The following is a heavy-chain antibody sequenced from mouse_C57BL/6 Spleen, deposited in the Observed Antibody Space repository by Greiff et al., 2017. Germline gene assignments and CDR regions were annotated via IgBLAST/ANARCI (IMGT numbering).Heavy chain of an antibody. CDR1: GFTFSSYA. D-gene: IGHD1-1*01. CDR2: ISSGGDYI. J-gene: IGHJ2*01. V-gene: IGHV5-9-1*02. Sequence: EVQVVESGEGLVKPGGSLKLSCAASGFTFSSYAMSWVRQTPEKRLEWVAYISSGGDYIYYADTVKGRFTISRDNARNTLYLQMSSLKSEETAMYYCTRDGSRGGYFDYWGQGTTLTVSS. CDR3: TRDGSRGGYFDY.